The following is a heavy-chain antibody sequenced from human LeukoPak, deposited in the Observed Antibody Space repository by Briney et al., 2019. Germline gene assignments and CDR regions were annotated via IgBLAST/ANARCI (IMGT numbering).Heavy chain of an antibody. CDR2: FDPEDGET. CDR1: GYTLTELS. V-gene: IGHV1-24*01. CDR3: ATALITSIAAAAYYYGMDV. Sequence: ASVKVSCKVSGYTLTELSMHWVRQAPGKGLEWMGGFDPEDGETTYAQKFQGRVTMTEDTSTDTAYMELSSLRSEDTAVYYCATALITSIAAAAYYYGMDVWGQGTTVTVSS. D-gene: IGHD6-13*01. J-gene: IGHJ6*02.